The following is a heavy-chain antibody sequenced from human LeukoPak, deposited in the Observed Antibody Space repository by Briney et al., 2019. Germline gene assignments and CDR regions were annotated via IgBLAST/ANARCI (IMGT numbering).Heavy chain of an antibody. CDR3: ARVEEELLWFGELLIDY. D-gene: IGHD3-10*01. V-gene: IGHV1-18*01. J-gene: IGHJ4*02. CDR2: ISAYNGNT. CDR1: GYTFTSYG. Sequence: ASVKVSCKDSGYTFTSYGISWVRQAPGQGLEWMGWISAYNGNTNYAQKLQGRVTMTTDTSTSTAYMELRSLRSDDTAVYYCARVEEELLWFGELLIDYWGQGTLVTVSS.